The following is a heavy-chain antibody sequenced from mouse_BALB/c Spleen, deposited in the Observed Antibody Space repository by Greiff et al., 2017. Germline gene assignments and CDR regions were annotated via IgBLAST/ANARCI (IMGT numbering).Heavy chain of an antibody. CDR3: ARLLLRGDYYAMDY. CDR2: IWSGGST. Sequence: VKLVESGPGLVQPSQSLSITCTVSGFSLTSYGVHWVRQSPGKGLEWLGVIWSGGSTDYNAAFISRLSISKDNSKSQVFFKMNSLQADDTAIYYCARLLLRGDYYAMDYWGQGTSVTVSS. J-gene: IGHJ4*01. D-gene: IGHD1-1*01. CDR1: GFSLTSYG. V-gene: IGHV2-4-1*01.